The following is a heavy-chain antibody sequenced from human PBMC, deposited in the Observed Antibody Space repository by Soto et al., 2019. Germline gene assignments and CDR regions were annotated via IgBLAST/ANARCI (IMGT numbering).Heavy chain of an antibody. CDR1: GGTFSSYA. CDR3: ARMAATVTTGGFDY. J-gene: IGHJ4*02. CDR2: IIPIFGTA. V-gene: IGHV1-69*12. D-gene: IGHD4-17*01. Sequence: QVQLVQSGAEVKKPGSSVKVSCKASGGTFSSYAISWVRQAPGQGLEWMGGIIPIFGTANYAQKFQGRVTITAGESKSTASMELSSLRSEDTAVYDCARMAATVTTGGFDYWGQGTLVTVSS.